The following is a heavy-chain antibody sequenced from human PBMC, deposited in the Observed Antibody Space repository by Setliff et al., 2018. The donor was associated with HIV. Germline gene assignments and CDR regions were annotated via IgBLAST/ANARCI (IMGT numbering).Heavy chain of an antibody. V-gene: IGHV3-49*04. J-gene: IGHJ4*02. D-gene: IGHD5-12*01. CDR3: TRDRVATTSLLYYFDY. CDR1: GFTFGDYA. CDR2: IRSKAFGGTI. Sequence: PGGSLRLSCTASGFTFGDYAMSWVRQAPGKGLEWVGYIRSKAFGGTIEYAASAKGRFTISRDDSKSIAYLQMNSLKAEDRAIYYCTRDRVATTSLLYYFDYWGQGILVTV.